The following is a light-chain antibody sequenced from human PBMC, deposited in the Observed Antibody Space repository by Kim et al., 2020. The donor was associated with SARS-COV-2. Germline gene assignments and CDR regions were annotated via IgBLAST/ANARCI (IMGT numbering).Light chain of an antibody. CDR2: EDD. J-gene: IGLJ3*02. Sequence: GKKVISSCTRSSGSMARNSVQWYQQRPGSAPTILIYEDDQRPSGVPDRLSGSIDSSSNSASLAISGLKTEDEGDYYGQSYDSNTWVFGGGTQLTVL. V-gene: IGLV6-57*03. CDR3: QSYDSNTWV. CDR1: SGSMARNS.